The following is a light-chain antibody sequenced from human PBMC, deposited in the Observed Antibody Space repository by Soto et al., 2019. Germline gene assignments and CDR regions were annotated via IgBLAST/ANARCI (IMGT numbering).Light chain of an antibody. CDR2: DVD. J-gene: IGLJ3*02. Sequence: QSVLTQPASVSGSPGQSITISCTGTSSEVSDYNYVSWYQQHPGKAPKLMIYDVDTRPPGVSSRFSGSKSDNTASLTISGLQAEDEADYYCGSRTISSTWVFGGGTKLTVL. CDR3: GSRTISSTWV. CDR1: SSEVSDYNY. V-gene: IGLV2-14*03.